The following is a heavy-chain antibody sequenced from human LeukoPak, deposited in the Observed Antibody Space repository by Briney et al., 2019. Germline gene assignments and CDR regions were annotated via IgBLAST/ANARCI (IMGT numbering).Heavy chain of an antibody. CDR2: IYHSGST. CDR3: ASLRYSSSWNYGMDV. V-gene: IGHV4-30-2*01. CDR1: GGSISSGGYS. D-gene: IGHD6-13*01. J-gene: IGHJ6*02. Sequence: SETLSLTCAVSGGSISSGGYSWSWIRQPPGKGLGWIGYIYHSGSTYYNPSLKSRVTISVDRSKNQFSLKLSSVTAADTAVYYCASLRYSSSWNYGMDVWGQGTTVTVSS.